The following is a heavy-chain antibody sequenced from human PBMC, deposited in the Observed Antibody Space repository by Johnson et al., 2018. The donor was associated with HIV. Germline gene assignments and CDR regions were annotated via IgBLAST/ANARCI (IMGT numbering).Heavy chain of an antibody. V-gene: IGHV3-30*18. CDR1: GFTFSNFW. J-gene: IGHJ3*02. Sequence: QVQLVESGGALVEPGGSLGLSCGVSGFTFSNFWMSWVRQAPGKGLEWVAVISYDGSNKYYADSVKGRFTISRDNSKNTLYLQMNSLRAEDTAVYYCANLAGSDAFDIWGQGTMVTVSS. CDR2: ISYDGSNK. D-gene: IGHD3-10*01. CDR3: ANLAGSDAFDI.